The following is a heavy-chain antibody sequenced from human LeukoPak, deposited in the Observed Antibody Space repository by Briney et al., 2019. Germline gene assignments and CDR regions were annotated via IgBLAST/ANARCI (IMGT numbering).Heavy chain of an antibody. CDR3: ARRMGGDYGNWFDP. V-gene: IGHV4-59*08. CDR2: IYYSGST. Sequence: SETLSLTCAVSGVSFSTYYWNWIRQPPGKGLEWIGNIYYSGSTNYNPSLESRVTISVDTSKNQFSMKLSPVTAADTAVYYCARRMGGDYGNWFDPWGQGTLVTVSS. J-gene: IGHJ5*02. D-gene: IGHD4-17*01. CDR1: GVSFSTYY.